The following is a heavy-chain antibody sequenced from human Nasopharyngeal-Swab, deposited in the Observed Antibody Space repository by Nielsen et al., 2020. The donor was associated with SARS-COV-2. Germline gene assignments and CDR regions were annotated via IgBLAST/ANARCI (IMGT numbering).Heavy chain of an antibody. J-gene: IGHJ5*02. Sequence: GGSLRLSCAASGFTFSNAWMSWVRQAPGKGLEWAGRIKSKTDGGTTDYAAPVKGRFTISRDDSKNTLYLQMNSLKTEDTAVYYCTTLDTVVVPAATRGWFDPWGQGTLVTVSS. CDR2: IKSKTDGGTT. D-gene: IGHD2-2*01. V-gene: IGHV3-15*01. CDR3: TTLDTVVVPAATRGWFDP. CDR1: GFTFSNAW.